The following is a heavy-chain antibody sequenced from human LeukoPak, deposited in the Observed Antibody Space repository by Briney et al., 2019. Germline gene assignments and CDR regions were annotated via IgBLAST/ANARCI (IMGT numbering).Heavy chain of an antibody. J-gene: IGHJ5*02. D-gene: IGHD2-2*01. Sequence: ASVKVSCKASGDTFTSYYMHWVRQAPGQGLEWMGIINPSGGSTSYAQKFQGRVTMTRDTSTSTVYMELSSLRSEDTAVYYCARDRRDCSSTSCLLWFDPWGQGTLVTVSS. V-gene: IGHV1-46*01. CDR2: INPSGGST. CDR3: ARDRRDCSSTSCLLWFDP. CDR1: GDTFTSYY.